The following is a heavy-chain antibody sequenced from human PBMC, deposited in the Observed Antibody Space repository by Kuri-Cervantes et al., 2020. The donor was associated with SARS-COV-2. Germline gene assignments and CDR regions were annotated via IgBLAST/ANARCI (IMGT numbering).Heavy chain of an antibody. J-gene: IGHJ5*02. CDR2: IYYSGST. CDR3: ARYNSDYDFWSGYSIRWFDP. Sequence: SETLSLTCTVSGGSISSHYWSWIRQPPGKGLEWIGYIYYSGSTNYNPSLKSRVTVSVDTSKNQFSLKLSSVTAADTAVYYCARYNSDYDFWSGYSIRWFDPWGQGTLVTVSS. D-gene: IGHD3-3*01. V-gene: IGHV4-59*11. CDR1: GGSISSHY.